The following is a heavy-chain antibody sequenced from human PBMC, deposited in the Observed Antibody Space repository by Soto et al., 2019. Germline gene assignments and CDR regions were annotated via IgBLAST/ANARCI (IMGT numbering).Heavy chain of an antibody. CDR3: ARDGVFGDYGDYDFDY. J-gene: IGHJ4*02. Sequence: PSETLSLTCADSGYSISSSNWWGWIRQPPGKGLEWIGYIYYSGTTYYNSSLKSRVTISVDTSKNQFSLKLSSVTAADTAVYYCARDGVFGDYGDYDFDYWGQGTLVTSPQ. V-gene: IGHV4-28*03. D-gene: IGHD4-17*01. CDR2: IYYSGTT. CDR1: GYSISSSNW.